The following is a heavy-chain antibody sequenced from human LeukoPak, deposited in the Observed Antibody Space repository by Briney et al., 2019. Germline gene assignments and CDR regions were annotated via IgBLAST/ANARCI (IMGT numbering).Heavy chain of an antibody. V-gene: IGHV1-24*01. D-gene: IGHD3-22*01. CDR3: ATYYYDSSGYSPVIHY. Sequence: ASVRVSCKVPGYTLTELSMHWVRQAPGKGLEWMGGFDPEDGETIYAQKFQGRVTMTEDTSTDTAYMELSSLRSEDTAVYYCATYYYDSSGYSPVIHYWGQGTLVTVSS. CDR1: GYTLTELS. CDR2: FDPEDGET. J-gene: IGHJ4*02.